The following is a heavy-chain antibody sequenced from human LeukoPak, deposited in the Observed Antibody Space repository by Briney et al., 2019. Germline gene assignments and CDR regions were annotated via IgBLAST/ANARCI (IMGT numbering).Heavy chain of an antibody. V-gene: IGHV3-7*03. CDR2: MKPDGSEK. CDR3: AKGVYSGYDGGLFDY. D-gene: IGHD5-12*01. J-gene: IGHJ4*02. CDR1: GFTFSAYW. Sequence: GGSLRVSCAASGFTFSAYWMSWVRQAPGKGLEWVAIMKPDGSEKFYVDSVKGRFTISRDNAKNSLYLQMNSLRAEDMALYYCAKGVYSGYDGGLFDYWGQGTLVTVSS.